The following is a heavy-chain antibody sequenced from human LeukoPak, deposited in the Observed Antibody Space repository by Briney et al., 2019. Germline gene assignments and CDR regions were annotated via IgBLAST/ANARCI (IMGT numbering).Heavy chain of an antibody. CDR3: ARNLRDYFDP. Sequence: ASAKVSCKASGYTFTSYQIHWVRQAPGQGLEWMGIINPNGGSTRYAQKFQGRVTMTWDMSTSTVYMELSTLRPEDTAVYYCARNLRDYFDPWGQGTLVTVSS. V-gene: IGHV1-46*01. J-gene: IGHJ5*02. CDR2: INPNGGST. CDR1: GYTFTSYQ. D-gene: IGHD4-11*01.